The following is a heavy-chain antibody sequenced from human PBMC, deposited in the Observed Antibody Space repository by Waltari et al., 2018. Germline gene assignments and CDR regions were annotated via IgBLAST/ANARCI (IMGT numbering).Heavy chain of an antibody. J-gene: IGHJ4*02. Sequence: EVQLVQSGAEVKKPGATVKISCKVSGYTFTDYYMPWVKTAPGKGLEWMGLVDPEDGETIYAEKFQGRVTITADTSTDTAYMELSSLRSEDTAVYYCATAPSIAARPNLDYWGQGTLVTVSS. CDR3: ATAPSIAARPNLDY. D-gene: IGHD6-6*01. V-gene: IGHV1-69-2*01. CDR2: VDPEDGET. CDR1: GYTFTDYY.